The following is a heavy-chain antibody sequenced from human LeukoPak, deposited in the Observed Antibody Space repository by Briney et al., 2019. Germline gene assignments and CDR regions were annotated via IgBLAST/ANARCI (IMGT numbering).Heavy chain of an antibody. D-gene: IGHD1-20*01. CDR1: GGSISSYY. V-gene: IGHV4-59*01. CDR2: IYYSGST. CDR3: ARALRARITGTTASVYGMDV. J-gene: IGHJ6*02. Sequence: SETLSLTCTVSGGSISSYYWSWIRQPPGKGLEWIGYIYYSGSTNYNPSLKSRVTISVDTSKNQFSLKLSSVTAADTAVYYCARALRARITGTTASVYGMDVWGQGTTVAVSS.